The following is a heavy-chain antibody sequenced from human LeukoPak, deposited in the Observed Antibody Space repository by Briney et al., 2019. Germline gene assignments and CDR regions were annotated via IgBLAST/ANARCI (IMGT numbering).Heavy chain of an antibody. CDR3: AGSNWNRGYYYYYYGMDV. Sequence: ASVKVSCKASGYTFTGYYMHWVRQAPGQGLEWMGWINPNSGGTNYAQKFQGRVTMTRDTSISTAYMELSRLRSDDTAVYYCAGSNWNRGYYYYYYGMDVWGQGTTVTVSS. D-gene: IGHD1-1*01. J-gene: IGHJ6*02. CDR1: GYTFTGYY. V-gene: IGHV1-2*02. CDR2: INPNSGGT.